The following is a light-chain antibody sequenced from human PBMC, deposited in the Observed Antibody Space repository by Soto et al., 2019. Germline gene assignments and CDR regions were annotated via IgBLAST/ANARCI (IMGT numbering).Light chain of an antibody. J-gene: IGKJ1*01. Sequence: EIVMTQSPATLSVSPGEGATLSCRASQSLSTNLAWYQQKPGQAPRLLIYGASTRATGIPARFSGSGSGTEFTLTISSLQSEDLAIYYCQQYNIWPPWTFGQGTKVDIK. V-gene: IGKV3-15*01. CDR3: QQYNIWPPWT. CDR1: QSLSTN. CDR2: GAS.